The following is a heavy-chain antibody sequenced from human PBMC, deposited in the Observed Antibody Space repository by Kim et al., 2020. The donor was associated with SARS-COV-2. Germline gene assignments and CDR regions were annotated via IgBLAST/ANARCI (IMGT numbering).Heavy chain of an antibody. V-gene: IGHV3-23*01. D-gene: IGHD2-2*01. CDR3: AKDTYIVVVPAAPPADY. J-gene: IGHJ4*02. Sequence: VKGRFTISRDNSKNTLYLQMNSLRAEDTAVYYCAKDTYIVVVPAAPPADYWGQGTLVTVSS.